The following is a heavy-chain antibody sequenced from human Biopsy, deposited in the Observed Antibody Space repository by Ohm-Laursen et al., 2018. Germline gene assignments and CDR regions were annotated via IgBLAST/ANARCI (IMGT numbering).Heavy chain of an antibody. V-gene: IGHV4-34*01. Sequence: SETLSLTCAVYGESFNGYYWSWIRQTPGKGLEWIGEINHSGITNYNPSLKSRVTISVDTSKNQFPLKVRSVTAADTAVYYRVRGVDYYDPYHYCALDVWGQGTAVTVSS. CDR3: VRGVDYYDPYHYCALDV. J-gene: IGHJ6*02. CDR2: INHSGIT. D-gene: IGHD3-22*01. CDR1: GESFNGYY.